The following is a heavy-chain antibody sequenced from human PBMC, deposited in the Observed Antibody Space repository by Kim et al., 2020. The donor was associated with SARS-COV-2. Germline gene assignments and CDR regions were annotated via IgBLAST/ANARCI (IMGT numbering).Heavy chain of an antibody. CDR3: ARATFDFGLDV. CDR2: VNPDTGAT. V-gene: IGHV1-2*02. D-gene: IGHD3-3*01. J-gene: IGHJ3*01. Sequence: ASVKVSCKASGYSFSTFYIHWVRLAPGQGLEWMGWVNPDTGATYYAQKFERRVAMTRDASITAVHLEVTSLTFNDTAVYYCARATFDFGLDVWGQVTIVTVSS. CDR1: GYSFSTFY.